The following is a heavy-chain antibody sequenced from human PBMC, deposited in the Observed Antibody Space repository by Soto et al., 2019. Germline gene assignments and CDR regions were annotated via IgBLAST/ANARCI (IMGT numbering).Heavy chain of an antibody. D-gene: IGHD1-26*01. Sequence: PSETLSLTCTVSGGSVSSGSYYWSWIRQPPGKGLEWIGYIYYSGSTNYNPSLKSRVTISVDTSKNQFSLKLSSVTAADTAVYYCARDLRATKRFGLGWFDPWGQGTLVTV. CDR3: ARDLRATKRFGLGWFDP. V-gene: IGHV4-61*01. J-gene: IGHJ5*02. CDR2: IYYSGST. CDR1: GGSVSSGSYY.